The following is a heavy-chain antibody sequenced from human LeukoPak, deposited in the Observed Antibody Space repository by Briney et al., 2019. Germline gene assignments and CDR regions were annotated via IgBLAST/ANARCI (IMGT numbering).Heavy chain of an antibody. CDR3: ARGLERGLPAAPARWFDP. V-gene: IGHV1-69*13. Sequence: SVKVSCKASGGTFSSYAISWVRQAPGQGLEWMGGIIPIFGTANYAQKFQGRVTITADESTSTAYMELSSLRSEDTAVYYCARGLERGLPAAPARWFDPWGQGTLVTVSS. CDR2: IIPIFGTA. D-gene: IGHD2-2*01. J-gene: IGHJ5*02. CDR1: GGTFSSYA.